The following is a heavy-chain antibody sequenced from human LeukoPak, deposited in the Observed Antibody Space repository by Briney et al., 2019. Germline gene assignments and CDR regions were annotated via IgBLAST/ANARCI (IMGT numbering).Heavy chain of an antibody. CDR1: GFTFSSYA. V-gene: IGHV3-23*01. D-gene: IGHD2-2*01. CDR3: AKGSTTRFDYYYYYMDF. J-gene: IGHJ6*03. CDR2: ISGGSGST. Sequence: PGGSLRLSCAASGFTFSSYAMSWVRQAPGKGLEWVSTISGGSGSTYYADSVKGRFTISRDISNNTLYLQMSSLRAEDTAVYYCAKGSTTRFDYYYYYMDFWGKGTTVTVSS.